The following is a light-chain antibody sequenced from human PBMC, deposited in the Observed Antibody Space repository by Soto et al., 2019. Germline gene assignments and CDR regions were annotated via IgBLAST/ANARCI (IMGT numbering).Light chain of an antibody. CDR3: QQRYNGLT. Sequence: EIVLTQSPATLSFSPGERATLSCRASQSVSSYLIWYQQKPGQAPRLLIYDTFNRATGIPARFSGSGSGTDFTLTISSLEPEDFAVYYCQQRYNGLTFGGGTKVDIK. V-gene: IGKV3-11*01. CDR2: DTF. J-gene: IGKJ4*01. CDR1: QSVSSY.